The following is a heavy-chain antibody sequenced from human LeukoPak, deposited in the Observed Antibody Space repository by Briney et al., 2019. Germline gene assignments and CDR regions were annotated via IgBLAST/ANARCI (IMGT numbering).Heavy chain of an antibody. CDR2: INPNSGGT. V-gene: IGHV1-2*02. CDR1: GYTFTGYY. CDR3: AKTIGGNAKGGSPYFDS. D-gene: IGHD1-26*01. J-gene: IGHJ4*02. Sequence: ASVKVSCKASGYTFTGYYMHWVRQAPGQGLEWMGWINPNSGGTNYAQKFQGRVTMTRDTSISTAYMELSRLRSDDTAVYYCAKTIGGNAKGGSPYFDSWGQGTLVTVSS.